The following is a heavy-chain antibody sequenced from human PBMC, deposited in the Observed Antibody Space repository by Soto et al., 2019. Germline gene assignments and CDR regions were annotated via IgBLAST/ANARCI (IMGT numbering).Heavy chain of an antibody. V-gene: IGHV4-39*01. D-gene: IGHD3-3*01. CDR1: GGSISSSSYY. CDR2: IYYSGST. CDR3: ARHFTIFGVVTEYYGMDV. Sequence: QLQLQESGPGLVKPSETLSLTCTVSGGSISSSSYYWGWIRQPPGKGLEWIGSIYYSGSTYYNPSLKSRVTIPVDTSKNQFSLKLSSVTAADTAVYYCARHFTIFGVVTEYYGMDVWGQGTTVTVSS. J-gene: IGHJ6*02.